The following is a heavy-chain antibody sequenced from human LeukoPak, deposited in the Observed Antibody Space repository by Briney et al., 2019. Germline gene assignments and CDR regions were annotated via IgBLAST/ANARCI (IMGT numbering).Heavy chain of an antibody. Sequence: PSETLSLTCTVSGGSISTSNDYWGWIRQPPGKGLEWIGNIFYSGSTYYSPSLRSRVTISIDTSKNQFSLMLSSVTAADTAVYYCASRSGWYFYYFDYWGQGTLVTVSS. J-gene: IGHJ4*02. CDR3: ASRSGWYFYYFDY. V-gene: IGHV4-39*07. CDR1: GGSISTSNDY. D-gene: IGHD6-19*01. CDR2: IFYSGST.